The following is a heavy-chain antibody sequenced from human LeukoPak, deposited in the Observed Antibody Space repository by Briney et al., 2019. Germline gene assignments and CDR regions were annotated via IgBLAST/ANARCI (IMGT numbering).Heavy chain of an antibody. Sequence: SGGSLRLSCAASGFTFNNYAMFWVRQAPGKGLEWVSAIRGYDGGPNTSYADSVKGRFTISRDNSKNTLYLQMNSLRAEDTAVYYWAKDPNGDYLGAFDFWGQGTMVTVSS. V-gene: IGHV3-23*01. CDR1: GFTFNNYA. J-gene: IGHJ3*01. CDR3: AKDPNGDYLGAFDF. CDR2: IRGYDGGPNT. D-gene: IGHD4-17*01.